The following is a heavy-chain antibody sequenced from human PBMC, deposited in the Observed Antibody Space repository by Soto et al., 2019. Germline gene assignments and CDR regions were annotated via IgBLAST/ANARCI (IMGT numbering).Heavy chain of an antibody. J-gene: IGHJ4*02. CDR2: ISAYNGKT. D-gene: IGHD3-10*01. Sequence: QVQLVQSGAEVKKPGASVKVSCKASGYTFTSYGISWVRQAPGQGLECMGWISAYNGKTNCAQKRQGRVTMTTDTATSTACMELRSLRSDDRAVYYCARVYRITMVRGEPSEYWGRGTLVTVSS. CDR1: GYTFTSYG. V-gene: IGHV1-18*01. CDR3: ARVYRITMVRGEPSEY.